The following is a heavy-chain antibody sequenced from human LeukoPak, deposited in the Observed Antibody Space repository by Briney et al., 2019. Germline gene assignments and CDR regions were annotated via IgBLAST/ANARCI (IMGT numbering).Heavy chain of an antibody. CDR1: GGSISSSSYY. V-gene: IGHV4-39*07. CDR3: ARRAAAGDY. CDR2: IYYSGST. D-gene: IGHD6-13*01. Sequence: SETLSLTCTVSGGSISSSSYYWGWIRQPPGKGLEWIGSIYYSGSTNYNPSLKSRVTISVDTSKNQFSLKLSSVTAADTAVYYCARRAAAGDYWGQGTLVTVSS. J-gene: IGHJ4*02.